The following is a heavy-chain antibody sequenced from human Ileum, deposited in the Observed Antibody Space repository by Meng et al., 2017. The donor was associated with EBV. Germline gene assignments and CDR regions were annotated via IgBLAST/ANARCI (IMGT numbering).Heavy chain of an antibody. J-gene: IGHJ1*01. V-gene: IGHV3-23*01. D-gene: IGHD2-15*01. CDR3: TGYKDIAVVLSAADH. CDR2: MNASGTSP. Sequence: LIFLCSASCFTFSTTSKNWVRQQPGKGLEWVSGMNASGTSPYYAHSVKGRFTISRDNSNNMVYLQMNALRIEDTALYYCTGYKDIAVVLSAADHWGRGTLVTVSS. CDR1: CFTFSTTS.